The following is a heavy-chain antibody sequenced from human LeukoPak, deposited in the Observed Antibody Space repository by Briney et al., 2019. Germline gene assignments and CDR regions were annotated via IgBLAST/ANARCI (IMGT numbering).Heavy chain of an antibody. D-gene: IGHD6-6*01. CDR1: GYTFTGYY. V-gene: IGHV1-2*02. Sequence: ASVKVSCKASGYTFTGYYMHWVRQAPGQGLEWMGWINPNSGGTNYAQKFQGRVTMTRDTSISTAYMELSRLRPDDTAVYYCARDRSIAALAFDIWGQGTMVTVSS. J-gene: IGHJ3*02. CDR2: INPNSGGT. CDR3: ARDRSIAALAFDI.